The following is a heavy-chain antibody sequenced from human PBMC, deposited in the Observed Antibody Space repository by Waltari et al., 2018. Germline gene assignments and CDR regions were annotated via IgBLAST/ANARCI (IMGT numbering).Heavy chain of an antibody. Sequence: QVQLVQSGAEVKKPGSSVKVSCKASGGTFSSYAISWVRQAPGQGLEWMGGIIPIFGTANYAQKFQGRVTITADKSTSTAYMELSSLRSEDKAVYYCATTYDSSGYYYVHFDYWGQGTLVTVSS. CDR3: ATTYDSSGYYYVHFDY. J-gene: IGHJ4*02. D-gene: IGHD3-22*01. V-gene: IGHV1-69*14. CDR1: GGTFSSYA. CDR2: IIPIFGTA.